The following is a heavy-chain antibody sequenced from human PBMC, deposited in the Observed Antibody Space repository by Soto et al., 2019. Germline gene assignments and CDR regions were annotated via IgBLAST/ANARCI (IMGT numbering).Heavy chain of an antibody. D-gene: IGHD2-15*01. CDR3: ARDYSYQRSMDV. CDR1: GYTFTSYG. V-gene: IGHV1-18*01. J-gene: IGHJ6*02. CDR2: ISAYNGDT. Sequence: ASVKVSCKASGYTFTSYGISWVRQAPGQGLEWMGWISAYNGDTNYAQKLQDRVTMTTDTSTSTVYMELSSLRAEDTAVYYCARDYSYQRSMDVWGQGTTVTVSS.